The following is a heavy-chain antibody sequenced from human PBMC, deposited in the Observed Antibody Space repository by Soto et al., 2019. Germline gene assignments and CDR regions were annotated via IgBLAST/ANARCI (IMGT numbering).Heavy chain of an antibody. V-gene: IGHV1-3*01. CDR3: ARERAGSTYYFDY. D-gene: IGHD3-10*01. CDR2: INAGNGNT. J-gene: IGHJ4*02. CDR1: GYTFTSYS. Sequence: ASVNVSCKASGYTFTSYSIHWVRQAPGQRLEWMGWINAGNGNTKYSQKFQGRVTITRDTSASTAYMELSSLRSEDTAVYYCARERAGSTYYFDYWGQGTLVTVSS.